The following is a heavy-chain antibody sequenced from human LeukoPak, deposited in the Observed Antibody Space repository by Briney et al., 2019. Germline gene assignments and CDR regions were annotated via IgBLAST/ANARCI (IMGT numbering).Heavy chain of an antibody. CDR2: IYYSGST. Sequence: PSETLSLTCTVSGGSISSSSYYWGWIRQPPGKGLEWIGSIYYSGSTYYNPSLKSRVTISVDTSKNQFSLKLSSVTAADTAVYYCARLWELLYYFDYWGQGTLVTVSS. D-gene: IGHD1-26*01. J-gene: IGHJ4*02. V-gene: IGHV4-39*01. CDR1: GGSISSSSYY. CDR3: ARLWELLYYFDY.